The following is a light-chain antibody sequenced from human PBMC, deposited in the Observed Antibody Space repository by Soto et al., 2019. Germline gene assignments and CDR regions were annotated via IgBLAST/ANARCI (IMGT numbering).Light chain of an antibody. CDR3: LQHDSYPLT. J-gene: IGKJ4*01. Sequence: DIQMTQSPSSLSASVGDRVTITCRASQGIRNGLAWYQLKPGKAPKRLIYDASTLQSGVPSRFSAGGSGTEFALTISSLQPEDLASYYCLQHDSYPLTFGGGTKVDIK. CDR1: QGIRNG. CDR2: DAS. V-gene: IGKV1-17*01.